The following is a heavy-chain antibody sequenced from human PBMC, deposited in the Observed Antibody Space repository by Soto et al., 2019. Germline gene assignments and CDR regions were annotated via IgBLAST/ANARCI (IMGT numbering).Heavy chain of an antibody. CDR3: ARGKLQYLYFGMDV. J-gene: IGHJ6*02. CDR1: GGTINSGDYF. V-gene: IGHV4-30-4*01. Sequence: SETLSLTCSVSGGTINSGDYFWSWIRQPPGKGLEWIGSIFYTGSTYYSPSLKSRASMSMDTSKNLFSLRLRSLTAADTAVYYCARGKLQYLYFGMDVWGRGTTVTVSS. D-gene: IGHD4-4*01. CDR2: IFYTGST.